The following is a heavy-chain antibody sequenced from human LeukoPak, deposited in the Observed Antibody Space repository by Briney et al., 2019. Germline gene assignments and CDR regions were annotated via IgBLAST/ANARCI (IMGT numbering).Heavy chain of an antibody. J-gene: IGHJ4*02. Sequence: SETLSLTCAVYGGSFSGYYWSWIRQPPGKGLEWIGEINHSGTTNYNSSLKSRVTISVDTSKNQFSLKLSSVTAADTAVYYCARMGGYSYGYHDYWGQGTLVTVSS. CDR1: GGSFSGYY. D-gene: IGHD5-18*01. CDR3: ARMGGYSYGYHDY. V-gene: IGHV4-34*01. CDR2: INHSGTT.